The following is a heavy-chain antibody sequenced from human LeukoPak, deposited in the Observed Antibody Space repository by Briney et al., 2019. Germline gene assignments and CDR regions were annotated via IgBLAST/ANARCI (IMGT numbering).Heavy chain of an antibody. J-gene: IGHJ4*02. V-gene: IGHV1-69*02. CDR3: ARAFWGDQPLFDY. D-gene: IGHD3-16*01. CDR2: IIPILGIA. Sequence: SVKVSCKASGGTFSSYTISWVRQAPGQGLEWMGRIIPILGIANYAQKFQGRVTITADKSTSTAYMELSSLRSEDTAVYYCARAFWGDQPLFDYWGQGTLVTVSS. CDR1: GGTFSSYT.